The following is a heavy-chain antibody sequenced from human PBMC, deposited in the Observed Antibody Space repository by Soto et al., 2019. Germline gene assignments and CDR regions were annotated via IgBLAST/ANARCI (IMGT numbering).Heavy chain of an antibody. V-gene: IGHV1-18*01. D-gene: IGHD3-16*01. CDR3: ARDGALGENYYSYGMDV. J-gene: IGHJ6*02. CDR1: GYTFTSYG. CDR2: ISASNGNT. Sequence: QVQLVQSGAEVKKPGASVKVSCKASGYTFTSYGISWVRQAPGQGLEWMDWISASNGNTNYAQKLQGRGTMTTDTSTSTAYMELGSLRSDDTAVYYCARDGALGENYYSYGMDVWGPGTTVTVSS.